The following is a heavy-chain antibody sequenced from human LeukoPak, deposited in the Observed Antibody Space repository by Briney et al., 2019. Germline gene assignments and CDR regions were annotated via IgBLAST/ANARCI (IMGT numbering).Heavy chain of an antibody. D-gene: IGHD2-8*01. CDR2: INHSGST. CDR1: GGSFSGYY. J-gene: IGHJ5*02. CDR3: ARGGGYCTNNVCPPWFDP. Sequence: TSETLSLTCAVYGGSFSGYYWSWIRQPPGKGLEWIGEINHSGSTHYSPSLKSRLSISVDPSKNQISLKLSSVTAADTAVYYCARGGGYCTNNVCPPWFDPWGQGALVTVSS. V-gene: IGHV4-34*01.